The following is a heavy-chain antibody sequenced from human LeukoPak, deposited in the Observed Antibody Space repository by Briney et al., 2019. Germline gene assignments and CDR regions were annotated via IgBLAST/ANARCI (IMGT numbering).Heavy chain of an antibody. V-gene: IGHV1-69*04. J-gene: IGHJ6*03. D-gene: IGHD6-6*01. CDR2: IIPILGIA. CDR3: ATGSSIAARPGPYYMDV. CDR1: GGTFSSYA. Sequence: ASVKVSCKASGGTFSSYAISWVRQAPGQGLEWMGRIIPILGIANYAQKFQGRVTITTDESTSTAYMELSSLRSEDTAVYYCATGSSIAARPGPYYMDVWGKGTTVTVSS.